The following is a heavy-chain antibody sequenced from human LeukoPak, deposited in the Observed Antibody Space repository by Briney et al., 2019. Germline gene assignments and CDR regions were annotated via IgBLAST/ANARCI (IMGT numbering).Heavy chain of an antibody. D-gene: IGHD3-10*01. CDR1: GGSFSGYY. CDR2: INHSGST. J-gene: IGHJ2*01. Sequence: SETLSLTCAVYGGSFSGYYWSWIRQPPGKGLEWIGEINHSGSTNYNPSLKSRVTISVDTSKNQFSLKLSSVTAADTAVYYCARDYYGSGSYYKPHWYCDLCGRGTLVTVSS. CDR3: ARDYYGSGSYYKPHWYCDL. V-gene: IGHV4-34*01.